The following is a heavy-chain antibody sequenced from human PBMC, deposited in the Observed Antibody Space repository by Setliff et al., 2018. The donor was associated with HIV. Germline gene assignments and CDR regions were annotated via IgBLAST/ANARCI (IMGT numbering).Heavy chain of an antibody. CDR1: GASVNSHY. CDR3: ARERRWDYYDSSGYSDFDY. J-gene: IGHJ4*02. D-gene: IGHD3-22*01. V-gene: IGHV4-4*07. CDR2: IYTSGST. Sequence: PSETLSLTCTVSGASVNSHYWSWIRQPAGKGLEWIGHIYTSGSTNYNPSLKSRVTIPVDTSKNQFSLKLSSVAAADTAVYYCARERRWDYYDSSGYSDFDYWGQGTLVTVSS.